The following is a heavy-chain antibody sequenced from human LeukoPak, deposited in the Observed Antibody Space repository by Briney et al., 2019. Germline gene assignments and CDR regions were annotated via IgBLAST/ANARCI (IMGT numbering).Heavy chain of an antibody. CDR2: IHYSGST. CDR1: GGSISSGDYY. CDR3: ARDLRVVVAATPVGAFDI. J-gene: IGHJ3*02. Sequence: SETLSLTCTVSGGSISSGDYYWSWIRQPPGKGLEWIGYIHYSGSTYYNPSLKSRVTISVDTSKNQFSLKLSSVTAADTAVYYCARDLRVVVAATPVGAFDIWGQGTMVTVSS. D-gene: IGHD2-15*01. V-gene: IGHV4-30-4*01.